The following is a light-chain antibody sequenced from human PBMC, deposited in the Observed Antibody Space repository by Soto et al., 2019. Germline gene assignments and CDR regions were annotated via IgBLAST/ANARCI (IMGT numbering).Light chain of an antibody. CDR2: AAS. CDR1: QSISSY. J-gene: IGKJ2*01. CDR3: QQSYSTPYT. V-gene: IGKV1-39*01. Sequence: DIQMTQSPSSLCASVGDRVTITCRASQSISSYLNWYQQKPGKAPKLLIYAASSLQSGVPSRFSGSGSGTDFTLTISSLQPEDFATYYGQQSYSTPYTFGQGTKLEIK.